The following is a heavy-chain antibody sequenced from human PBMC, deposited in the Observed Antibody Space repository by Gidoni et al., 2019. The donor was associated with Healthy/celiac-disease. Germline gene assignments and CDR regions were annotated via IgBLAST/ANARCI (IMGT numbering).Heavy chain of an antibody. CDR3: ARGGWDGGNFDY. V-gene: IGHV1-3*01. CDR2: INAGNGNT. CDR1: GYTFTSYA. Sequence: QVQLVQSGAEVKKPGASVKVSCKASGYTFTSYAMHWVRQAPGQRLEWMGWINAGNGNTKYSQKFQGRVTITRDTSASTAYMELSSLRSEDTAVYYCARGGWDGGNFDYWGQGTLVTVSS. D-gene: IGHD6-19*01. J-gene: IGHJ4*02.